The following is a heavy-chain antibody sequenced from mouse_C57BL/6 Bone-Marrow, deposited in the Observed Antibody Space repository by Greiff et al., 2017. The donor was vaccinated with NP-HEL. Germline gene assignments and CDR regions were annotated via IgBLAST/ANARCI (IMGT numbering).Heavy chain of an antibody. V-gene: IGHV1-69*01. Sequence: VQLQQPGAELVMPGASVKLSCKASGYTFTSYWMHWVKQRPGQGLEWIGEIDPSDSYTNYNQKFKDKATLTVDKSSSTAYMQLSSLTSEDSAVYYCARSYGNYEAYWGQGTLVTVSA. CDR3: ARSYGNYEAY. D-gene: IGHD2-10*02. CDR1: GYTFTSYW. J-gene: IGHJ3*01. CDR2: IDPSDSYT.